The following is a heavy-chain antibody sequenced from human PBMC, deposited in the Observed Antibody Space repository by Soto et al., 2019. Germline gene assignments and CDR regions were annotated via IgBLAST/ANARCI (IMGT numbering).Heavy chain of an antibody. D-gene: IGHD6-13*01. CDR2: ISYDGSNK. J-gene: IGHJ4*02. V-gene: IGHV3-30-3*01. Sequence: QVQLVESGGGVVQPGRSLRLSCAASGFTFSSYAIHWVRQAPGKGLEWVAVISYDGSNKYYADSVKGRFTISRDNSKNTLYLQMNSLRAEDTAVYYCARDWEQQLEEWGQGTLVTVSS. CDR1: GFTFSSYA. CDR3: ARDWEQQLEE.